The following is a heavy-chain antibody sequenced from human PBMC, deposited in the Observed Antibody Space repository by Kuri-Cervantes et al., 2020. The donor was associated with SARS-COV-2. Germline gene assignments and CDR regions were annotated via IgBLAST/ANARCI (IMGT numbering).Heavy chain of an antibody. CDR2: ISSSGSTI. CDR3: AREAFGYCSGGSCYSHY. V-gene: IGHV3-48*03. CDR1: GFTFSSYE. Sequence: GGSLRLSCAASGFTFSSYEMNWVRKAPGKGLEWVSYISSSGSTIYYADSVKGRFTISRDNAKNSLYLQMNSLRAEDTAVYYCAREAFGYCSGGSCYSHYWGQGTLVTVSS. J-gene: IGHJ4*02. D-gene: IGHD2-15*01.